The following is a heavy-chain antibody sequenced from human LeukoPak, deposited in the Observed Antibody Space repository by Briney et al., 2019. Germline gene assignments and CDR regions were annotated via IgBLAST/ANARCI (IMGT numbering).Heavy chain of an antibody. J-gene: IGHJ4*02. CDR2: VSAYNGNT. V-gene: IGHV1-18*01. Sequence: GASVKVSCKASGYTFTSYGISWVRQAPGQGLEWMGWVSAYNGNTNYAQKLQGRVTMTTDTSTSTAYMGLRSLRSDDTAVYYCARVSLSPPPFDYWGQGTLVTVSS. CDR1: GYTFTSYG. D-gene: IGHD2-2*01. CDR3: ARVSLSPPPFDY.